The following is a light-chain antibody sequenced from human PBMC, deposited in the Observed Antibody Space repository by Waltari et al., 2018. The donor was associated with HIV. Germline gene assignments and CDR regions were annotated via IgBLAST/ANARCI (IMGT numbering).Light chain of an antibody. V-gene: IGKV3-11*01. CDR3: QQRSNWPPWS. J-gene: IGKJ1*01. Sequence: PGERATLSCWASQSVGSFLAWYQQRPGQSPSLLIYDASRRATGVPARFSGSGSGPNFTLTIKNLEPEDVAIYYCQQRSNWPPWSFGQGTRVDIK. CDR2: DAS. CDR1: QSVGSF.